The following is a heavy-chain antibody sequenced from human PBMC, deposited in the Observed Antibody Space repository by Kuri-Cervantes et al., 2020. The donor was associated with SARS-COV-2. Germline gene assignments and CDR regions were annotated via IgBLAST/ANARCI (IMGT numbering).Heavy chain of an antibody. D-gene: IGHD6-19*01. J-gene: IGHJ6*02. CDR2: INHSGST. Sequence: SETLSLTCAVYGGSFSGYYWSWIRQPPGKGLEWIGEINHSGSTNYNPSLKSRVTISVDTSKNQFSLKLSSVTAADTAVYYCARDPRIAVAGWEYYYYYYGMDAWGQGTTVTVSS. CDR3: ARDPRIAVAGWEYYYYYYGMDA. V-gene: IGHV4-34*01. CDR1: GGSFSGYY.